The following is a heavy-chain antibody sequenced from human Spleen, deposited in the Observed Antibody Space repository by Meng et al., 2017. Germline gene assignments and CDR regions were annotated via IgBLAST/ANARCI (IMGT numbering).Heavy chain of an antibody. D-gene: IGHD7-27*01. CDR3: ARGLGTVAFDI. V-gene: IGHV4-34*01. J-gene: IGHJ3*02. CDR2: INHSGST. Sequence: SETLSLTCVVSGGSFSDYYWSWIRQPPGKGLEWIGEINHSGSTNYNPSLESRVTMSVDTSKNQFSLKLSFVTAADTAVYFCARGLGTVAFDIWGQGTMVTVSS. CDR1: GGSFSDYY.